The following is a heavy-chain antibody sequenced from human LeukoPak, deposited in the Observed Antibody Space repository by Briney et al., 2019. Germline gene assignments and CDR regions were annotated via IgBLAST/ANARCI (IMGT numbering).Heavy chain of an antibody. CDR2: IQYDESNK. CDR1: GFTFSIYG. V-gene: IGHV3-30*02. CDR3: AKDFGVDGTGGAYLDY. Sequence: PGGSLRLSCTAFGFTFSIYGMHWVRQAPGKGLEWVAFIQYDESNKYYADSVKGRFTISRDNSKNTLHLQMNSLRAEDTAVYYCAKDFGVDGTGGAYLDYWGQGTLITVSS. J-gene: IGHJ4*02. D-gene: IGHD3-3*01.